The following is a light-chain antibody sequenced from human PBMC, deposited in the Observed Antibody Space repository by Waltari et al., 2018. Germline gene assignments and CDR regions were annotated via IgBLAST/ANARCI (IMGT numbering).Light chain of an antibody. CDR3: CSYVGGSRVL. CDR2: EAT. J-gene: IGLJ2*01. Sequence: QSVLTQPASVSGSPGQSITISCTGTRHEIGAYNFLPWFQHLPGQAPRHLISEATKRPSGVSYRFSGSKSGNTASLSISDLQAEDEADYYCCSYVGGSRVLFGGGTKLTV. V-gene: IGLV2-23*01. CDR1: RHEIGAYNF.